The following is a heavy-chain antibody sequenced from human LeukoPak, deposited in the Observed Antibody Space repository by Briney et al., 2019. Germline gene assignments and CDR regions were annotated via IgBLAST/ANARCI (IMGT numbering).Heavy chain of an antibody. CDR1: GFTFSGSA. V-gene: IGHV3-73*01. D-gene: IGHD1-26*01. CDR2: IRSKANSYAT. J-gene: IGHJ3*02. Sequence: GGSLRLSCAASGFTFSGSATHWVRQASGKGLEWVGRIRSKANSYATAYAASVKGRFTISRDDSKNTAYLQMNSLKTEDTAVYYCTSFIVGASTNAFDIWGQGTMVTVSS. CDR3: TSFIVGASTNAFDI.